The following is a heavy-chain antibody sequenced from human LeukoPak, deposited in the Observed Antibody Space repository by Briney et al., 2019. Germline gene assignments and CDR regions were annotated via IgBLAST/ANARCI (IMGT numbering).Heavy chain of an antibody. V-gene: IGHV4-59*08. CDR2: ISYSGST. J-gene: IGHJ4*02. D-gene: IGHD6-13*01. CDR3: ARLRSSTWLLTDS. Sequence: SETLSLTCTVSGGSISSYCWSWIRLPPGKGLEWIAYISYSGSTDYNPSLKSRVTISVDTSKNQFSLKLSSVSAADTAVYYCARLRSSTWLLTDSWGQGTLVTISS. CDR1: GGSISSYC.